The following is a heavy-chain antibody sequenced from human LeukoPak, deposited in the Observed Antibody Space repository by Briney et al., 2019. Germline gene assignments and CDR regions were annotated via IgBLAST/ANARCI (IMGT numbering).Heavy chain of an antibody. Sequence: SETLSLTCTVSGGSISSYYWSWIRQHPGKGREWIGYIYYSGSTNYNPSLKSRVTISADTSKNQFSLKLSSVTAADTAVYYCARSVEGYCSGGSCYYYSYYMDVWGKGTTVTVSS. CDR2: IYYSGST. D-gene: IGHD2-15*01. V-gene: IGHV4-59*01. J-gene: IGHJ6*03. CDR3: ARSVEGYCSGGSCYYYSYYMDV. CDR1: GGSISSYY.